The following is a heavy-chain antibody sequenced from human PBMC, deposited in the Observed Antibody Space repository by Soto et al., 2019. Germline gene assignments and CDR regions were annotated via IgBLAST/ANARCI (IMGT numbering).Heavy chain of an antibody. CDR1: GFTFNSYA. CDR3: ARGTGPSESCRR. V-gene: IGHV3-23*01. J-gene: IGHJ1*01. D-gene: IGHD3-10*01. CDR2: ISGSGGTT. Sequence: EVQLLESGGDLVQPGGSLRLSCAASGFTFNSYAMNWVRQARGKGLEWVSAISGSGGTTYYADSVKGRVTISRDNSKNTLYLQMNSLRAEDTAVYYCARGTGPSESCRRWGQGTLVTVSS.